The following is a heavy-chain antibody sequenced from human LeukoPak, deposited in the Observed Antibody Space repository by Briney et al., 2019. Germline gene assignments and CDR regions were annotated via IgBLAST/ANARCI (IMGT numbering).Heavy chain of an antibody. CDR1: GHTFTGYY. CDR3: ARGIDYGDYVGWFDP. V-gene: IGHV1-2*02. Sequence: ASVKVSCKASGHTFTGYYMHWVRQAPGQGLEWMGWINPNSGGTNYAQKFQGRVTMTRDTSISTAYMELSRLRSDDTAVYYCARGIDYGDYVGWFDPWGQGTLVTVSS. J-gene: IGHJ5*02. CDR2: INPNSGGT. D-gene: IGHD4-17*01.